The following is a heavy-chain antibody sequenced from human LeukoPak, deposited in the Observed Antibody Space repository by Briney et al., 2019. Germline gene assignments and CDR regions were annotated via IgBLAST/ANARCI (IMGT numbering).Heavy chain of an antibody. Sequence: PSETLSLTCTVSGGSISSSSYYWGWIRQPPGKGLEWIGSIYYSGSTYYNPSLKSRVTISVDTSKNQFSLKLSSVTAADTAVYYCARIAVAGIPLNWFDPWGQGTLVTVSS. J-gene: IGHJ5*02. D-gene: IGHD6-19*01. V-gene: IGHV4-39*01. CDR2: IYYSGST. CDR3: ARIAVAGIPLNWFDP. CDR1: GGSISSSSYY.